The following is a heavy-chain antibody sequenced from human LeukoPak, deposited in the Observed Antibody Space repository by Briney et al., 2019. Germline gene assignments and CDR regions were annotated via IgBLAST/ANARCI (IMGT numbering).Heavy chain of an antibody. V-gene: IGHV4-39*07. D-gene: IGHD6-19*01. CDR2: IYYSGNT. J-gene: IGHJ6*02. CDR3: ASPLGRGWSRQNGMDV. Sequence: SETLSLTCTVSGGSISSSSYYWGWIRQPPGKGLEWIGSIYYSGNTYYNPSLKSRVTISVDTSKNQFSLKLSSVTAADTAVYYCASPLGRGWSRQNGMDVWGQGTTVIVSS. CDR1: GGSISSSSYY.